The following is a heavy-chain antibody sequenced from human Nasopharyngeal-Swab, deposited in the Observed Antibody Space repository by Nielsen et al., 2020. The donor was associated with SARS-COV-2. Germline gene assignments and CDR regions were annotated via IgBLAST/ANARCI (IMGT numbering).Heavy chain of an antibody. CDR2: IWYAGSNK. Sequence: GESLKISCAASGFTFSSYGMHWVRQAPGKGLEWVAVIWYAGSNKYYADSVNGRFTISRDNSKNTLYLQMNSLRAEDTAVYYCAREWYYYDSSGYSTYFDYWGQGTLVTVSS. J-gene: IGHJ4*02. D-gene: IGHD3-22*01. V-gene: IGHV3-33*01. CDR3: AREWYYYDSSGYSTYFDY. CDR1: GFTFSSYG.